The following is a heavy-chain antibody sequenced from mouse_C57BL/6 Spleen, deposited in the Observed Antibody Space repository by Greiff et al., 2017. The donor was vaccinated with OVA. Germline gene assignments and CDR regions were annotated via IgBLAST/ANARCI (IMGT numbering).Heavy chain of an antibody. J-gene: IGHJ2*01. D-gene: IGHD1-1*01. CDR3: TKGGSSSLDY. CDR1: GYTFTDYE. CDR2: IDPETGGT. V-gene: IGHV1-15*01. Sequence: QVQLQQSGAELVRPGASVTLSCKASGYTFTDYEMHWVKQTPVHGLEWIGAIDPETGGTAYNQKFKGKAILTADKSSSTAYMELRSLTSEDSAVYYCTKGGSSSLDYWGKGTTLTVSS.